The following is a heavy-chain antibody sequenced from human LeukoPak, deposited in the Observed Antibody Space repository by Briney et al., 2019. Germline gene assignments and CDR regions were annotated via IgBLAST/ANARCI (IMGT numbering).Heavy chain of an antibody. CDR2: ISTYNADT. D-gene: IGHD3-9*01. V-gene: IGHV1-18*01. J-gene: IGHJ4*02. CDR3: ARDPGQYYDILTGYYTPYYFDY. Sequence: ASVKVSCKASGGTFSSYAISWVRQAPGQGLEWMGWISTYNADTDYAQNLQGRVTMTTDTSTSTAYMELRSLRSDDTAVYYCARDPGQYYDILTGYYTPYYFDYWGQGTLVTVSS. CDR1: GGTFSSYA.